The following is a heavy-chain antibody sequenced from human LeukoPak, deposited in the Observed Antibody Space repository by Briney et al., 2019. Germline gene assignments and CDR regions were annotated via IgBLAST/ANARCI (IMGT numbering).Heavy chain of an antibody. Sequence: SETLSLTCTVSGGSTSSSSYDWGWIRQPPGKGLEWIGSIYYSGSTYYNPSLKCRVTISLDPSKNQFSLRLSSVTAADTAVYYCARHLRTTSWFDYWGQGTLVTVSS. D-gene: IGHD2-2*01. CDR3: ARHLRTTSWFDY. CDR2: IYYSGST. J-gene: IGHJ4*02. V-gene: IGHV4-39*01. CDR1: GGSTSSSSYD.